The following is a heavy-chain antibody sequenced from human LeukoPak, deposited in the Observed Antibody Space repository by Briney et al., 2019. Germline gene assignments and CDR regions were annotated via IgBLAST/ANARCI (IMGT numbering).Heavy chain of an antibody. V-gene: IGHV4-30-4*01. J-gene: IGHJ4*02. CDR1: GGSISSGDYY. CDR3: ARGDSVTVNFDY. CDR2: IYYSGST. Sequence: PSQTLSLTCTVSGGSISSGDYYWSWIRQPPGKGLEWIGYIYYSGSTYYNPSLKSRVTISVDTSKNQFSLKLSSVTAADTAVYYCARGDSVTVNFDYWGQGTLVTVSS. D-gene: IGHD4-17*01.